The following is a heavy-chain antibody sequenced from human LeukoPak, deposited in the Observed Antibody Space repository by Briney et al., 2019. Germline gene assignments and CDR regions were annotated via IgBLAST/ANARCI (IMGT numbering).Heavy chain of an antibody. J-gene: IGHJ4*02. Sequence: SETLSLTCSVSGGSIKTYYWNWLRQPPGKGLEWIANIYYSGITSYNPSLRSRVTMSVDTSTNQVSLNLNSVTAADTAVYCCAASGGYSSSWSLWGQGTLVTVSS. D-gene: IGHD6-13*01. CDR2: IYYSGIT. CDR3: AASGGYSSSWSL. V-gene: IGHV4-59*01. CDR1: GGSIKTYY.